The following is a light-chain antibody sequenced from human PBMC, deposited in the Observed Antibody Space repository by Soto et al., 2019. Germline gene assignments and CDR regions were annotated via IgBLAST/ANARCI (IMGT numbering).Light chain of an antibody. V-gene: IGKV1-39*01. CDR2: ATS. J-gene: IGKJ1*01. CDR1: QNIDNY. Sequence: DIQMTQSPSSLSASLGDRVTITCRASQNIDNYLNWYQHKPGKAPKLLIYATSTLQSGVPSRFSGSGSETDFTLTISSLQPEDFATYSCQQSYSTTWTFGQGTKVDIK. CDR3: QQSYSTTWT.